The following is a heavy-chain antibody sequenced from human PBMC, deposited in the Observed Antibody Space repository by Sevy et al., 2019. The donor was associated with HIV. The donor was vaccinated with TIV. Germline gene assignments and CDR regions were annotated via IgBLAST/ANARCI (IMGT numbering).Heavy chain of an antibody. CDR3: ARSGFLEWAGSTRGPRNWFDP. V-gene: IGHV4-59*13. J-gene: IGHJ5*02. CDR2: IYYRGST. CDR1: GGSMRNFY. D-gene: IGHD3-3*01. Sequence: SETLSLTCSVSGGSMRNFYWSWIRQPPGKGLEWIGNIYYRGSTNYNPSLKSRVTMSVDTSKNQFSLKLSSVTAAETAVYYCARSGFLEWAGSTRGPRNWFDPWGQGTLVTVSS.